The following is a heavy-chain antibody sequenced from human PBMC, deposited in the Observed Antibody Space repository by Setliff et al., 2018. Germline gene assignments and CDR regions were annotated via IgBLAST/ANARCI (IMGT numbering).Heavy chain of an antibody. CDR3: ARDPGIVGASEGAGYFDL. D-gene: IGHD1-26*01. CDR1: RYSFNGYY. Sequence: ASVKVSCKASRYSFNGYYMHWVRQAPGQGLEWMGWINPNSGSTSYAQKFQGRVTMTRDTSTSTVYMELSSLRSDDTAVYYCARDPGIVGASEGAGYFDLWGRGTLVTVSS. J-gene: IGHJ2*01. CDR2: INPNSGST. V-gene: IGHV1-2*02.